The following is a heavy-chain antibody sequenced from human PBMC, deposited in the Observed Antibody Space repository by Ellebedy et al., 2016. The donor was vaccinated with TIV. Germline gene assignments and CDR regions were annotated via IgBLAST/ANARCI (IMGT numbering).Heavy chain of an antibody. Sequence: GGSLRLSXAASGFAFSSYWMHWVRQAPGKGLEWVSVLSGSGGSTDYADSVKGRFTISRDNSKNTLYMQMNSLRAEDTAVYYCAKARGSSVIDYNYFGMDVWGHGTTVTVSS. V-gene: IGHV3-23*01. CDR2: LSGSGGST. D-gene: IGHD2-21*01. J-gene: IGHJ6*02. CDR1: GFAFSSYW. CDR3: AKARGSSVIDYNYFGMDV.